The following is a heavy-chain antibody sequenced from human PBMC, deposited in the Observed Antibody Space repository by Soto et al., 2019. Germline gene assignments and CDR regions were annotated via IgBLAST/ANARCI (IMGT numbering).Heavy chain of an antibody. CDR1: GGSISSYY. J-gene: IGHJ5*02. Sequence: PSETLSLTCTVSGGSISSYYWSWIRQPPGKGLEWIGYIYYSGSTNYNPSLKSRVTISVDTSKNQFSLKLSSVAAADTAVYYCARANGDYTYNWFDDWGQGTLVTVSS. CDR3: ARANGDYTYNWFDD. D-gene: IGHD3-3*01. CDR2: IYYSGST. V-gene: IGHV4-59*01.